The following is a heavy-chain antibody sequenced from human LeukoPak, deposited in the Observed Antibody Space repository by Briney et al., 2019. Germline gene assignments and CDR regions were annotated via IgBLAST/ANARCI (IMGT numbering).Heavy chain of an antibody. J-gene: IGHJ4*02. CDR3: ARGTSSSWYRWFDY. Sequence: SSETLSLTCTVSGGSISSSSYSWGWIRQPPGKGLGWIGSIYYSGSTYYNPSLKSRVTISVDTSKNQFSLKLSSVTAADTAVYYCARGTSSSWYRWFDYWGQGTLVTVSS. D-gene: IGHD6-13*01. V-gene: IGHV4-39*01. CDR2: IYYSGST. CDR1: GGSISSSSYS.